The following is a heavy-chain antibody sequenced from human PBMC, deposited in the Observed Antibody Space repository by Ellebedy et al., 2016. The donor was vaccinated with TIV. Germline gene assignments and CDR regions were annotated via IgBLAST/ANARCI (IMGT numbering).Heavy chain of an antibody. V-gene: IGHV1-46*01. CDR2: INPSGGST. D-gene: IGHD4-17*01. J-gene: IGHJ4*02. CDR1: GYTFTSYY. Sequence: ASVKVSCKASGYTFTSYYMHWVRQAPGQGLEWMGIINPSGGSTTYAQKFQGRITMTRDTSTTTVYLELNSLRSEDTAVYYCARGYGDYDYWGQGTLVTVSS. CDR3: ARGYGDYDY.